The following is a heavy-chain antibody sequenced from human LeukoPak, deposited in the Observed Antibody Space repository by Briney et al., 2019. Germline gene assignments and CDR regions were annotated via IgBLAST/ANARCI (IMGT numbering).Heavy chain of an antibody. CDR3: ARDLHTPPYYYYMDV. Sequence: SETLSLTCTVSGGSISSGSYYWSWIRQPAGKGLEWIGRIYTSGSTNYNPSLKSRVTISVDTSKNRFSLKLSSVTAADTAVYYCARDLHTPPYYYYMDVWGKGTTVTVSS. D-gene: IGHD2-2*02. CDR2: IYTSGST. J-gene: IGHJ6*03. CDR1: GGSISSGSYY. V-gene: IGHV4-61*02.